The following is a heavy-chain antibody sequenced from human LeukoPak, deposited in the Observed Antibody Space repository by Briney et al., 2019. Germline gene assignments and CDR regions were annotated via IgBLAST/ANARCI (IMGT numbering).Heavy chain of an antibody. CDR1: GFTFSSYS. Sequence: PGGSLRLSCAAAGFTFSSYSMNWVRQAPARGLEWVSYISSSSSTIYYADSVKGRFTISRDNAKNSLYLQMNSLRGEDTAVYYCARDQRAYTEDACDIWGRETMVTVSS. J-gene: IGHJ3*02. D-gene: IGHD2-2*02. CDR2: ISSSSSTI. CDR3: ARDQRAYTEDACDI. V-gene: IGHV3-48*04.